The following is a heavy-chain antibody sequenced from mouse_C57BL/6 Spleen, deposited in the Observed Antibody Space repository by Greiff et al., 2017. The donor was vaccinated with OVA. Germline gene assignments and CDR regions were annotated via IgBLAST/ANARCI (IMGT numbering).Heavy chain of an antibody. Sequence: EVKLMESGGGLVKPGGSLKLSCAASGFTFSDYGMHWVRQAPEKGLAWVAYISSGSSTIYYADTVKGRFTISRDNAKNTLFLQMTSLRSEDTAMYYCARSGYQYYFDYWGQGTTLTVSS. D-gene: IGHD2-2*01. CDR3: ARSGYQYYFDY. V-gene: IGHV5-17*01. J-gene: IGHJ2*01. CDR2: ISSGSSTI. CDR1: GFTFSDYG.